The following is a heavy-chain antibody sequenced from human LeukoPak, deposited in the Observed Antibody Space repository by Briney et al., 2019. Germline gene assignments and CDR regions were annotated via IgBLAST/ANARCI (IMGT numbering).Heavy chain of an antibody. Sequence: ASVRVSCKASGYAFTSYGISWVRQAPGQRLEWMGWISAYNGNTNYAQKLQGRVTMTTDTSTSTAYMELRSLRSDDTAVYYCARAYGDYDWYFDLWGRGTLVTVSS. CDR3: ARAYGDYDWYFDL. CDR2: ISAYNGNT. V-gene: IGHV1-18*01. D-gene: IGHD4-17*01. J-gene: IGHJ2*01. CDR1: GYAFTSYG.